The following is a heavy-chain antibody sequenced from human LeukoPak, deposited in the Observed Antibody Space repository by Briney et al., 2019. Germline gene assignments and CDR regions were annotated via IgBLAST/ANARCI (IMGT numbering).Heavy chain of an antibody. Sequence: PSETLSLTCTVSGGSISCSSYYWGRIRQPPGKGLEWIGSIYYSGSTYYNPSLKSRVTISVGTSKNQFSLKLSSVTAADTAVYYCAREVRIAAAGHNWFDPWGQGTLVTVSS. V-gene: IGHV4-39*07. D-gene: IGHD6-13*01. CDR2: IYYSGST. J-gene: IGHJ5*02. CDR1: GGSISCSSYY. CDR3: AREVRIAAAGHNWFDP.